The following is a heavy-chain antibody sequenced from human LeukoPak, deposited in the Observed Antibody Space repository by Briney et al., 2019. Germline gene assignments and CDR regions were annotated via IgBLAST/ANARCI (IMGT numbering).Heavy chain of an antibody. CDR2: INPNSGGT. CDR3: ARGRRHYDSSGYYYEGDAFDI. J-gene: IGHJ3*02. D-gene: IGHD3-22*01. V-gene: IGHV1-2*02. Sequence: VASVTVSCKASGYTFTGYYMHWVRQAPGQGLEWMGWINPNSGGTNYAQKFQGRVTVTRDTSITTAYMELSSLRSDDTAVYYCARGRRHYDSSGYYYEGDAFDIWGQGTMVTVSS. CDR1: GYTFTGYY.